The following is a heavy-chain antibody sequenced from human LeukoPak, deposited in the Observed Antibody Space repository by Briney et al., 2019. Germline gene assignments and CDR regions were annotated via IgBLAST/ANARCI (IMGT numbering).Heavy chain of an antibody. V-gene: IGHV4-39*07. D-gene: IGHD1-7*01. Sequence: SETLSLTCTVSGVSVTNSDYYWAWIRQPPGKGLEWVGSFFYSVNTYYNPSLKSRVIISGDTSNNQLSLRLSSATAADTAVYYCARGRDWKYLSHFDYWGQGTLVTVS. CDR3: ARGRDWKYLSHFDY. CDR2: FFYSVNT. J-gene: IGHJ4*02. CDR1: GVSVTNSDYY.